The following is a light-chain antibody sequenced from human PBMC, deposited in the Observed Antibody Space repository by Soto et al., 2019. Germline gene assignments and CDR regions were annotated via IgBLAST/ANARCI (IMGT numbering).Light chain of an antibody. V-gene: IGKV1-17*01. CDR3: QQRNSYPRT. J-gene: IGKJ2*01. CDR2: AAS. Sequence: DIQMTQSPSSLSASVGDRVTITCRASQAIRNDVGWYQQKPGKAPNLLISAASTLQSGVPSRFSGSGSETEFTLTITSLQPEDSATYYCQQRNSYPRTFGQGTKVDIK. CDR1: QAIRND.